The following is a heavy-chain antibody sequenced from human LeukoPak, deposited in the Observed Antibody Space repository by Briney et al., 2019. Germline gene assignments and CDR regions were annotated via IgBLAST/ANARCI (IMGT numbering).Heavy chain of an antibody. D-gene: IGHD3-22*01. J-gene: IGHJ4*02. CDR1: GFTFSKYG. Sequence: QSGGSLRLSCAASGFTFSKYGMNWVRQAPGKGLEWVSGIGVGGTTYYADSVKGQFTISRDTSKNTLYLQMNSLRAEDTAVYYCAKAQGYYDCWGQGTLVTVSS. V-gene: IGHV3-23*01. CDR2: IGVGGTT. CDR3: AKAQGYYDC.